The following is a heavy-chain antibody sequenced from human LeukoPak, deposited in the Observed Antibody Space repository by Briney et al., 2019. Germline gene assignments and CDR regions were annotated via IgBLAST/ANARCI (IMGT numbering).Heavy chain of an antibody. D-gene: IGHD6-13*01. Sequence: SETLSLTCTVSGGSISSHYWSWIRQPPGKGLEWIGNIYYSGSTNYNPSLQSRVTISVDTSKNQFSLKLRSVTAADTAMYYCAKSYSSSVWYFDYWGQGTLVTVSS. V-gene: IGHV4-59*11. J-gene: IGHJ4*02. CDR3: AKSYSSSVWYFDY. CDR1: GGSISSHY. CDR2: IYYSGST.